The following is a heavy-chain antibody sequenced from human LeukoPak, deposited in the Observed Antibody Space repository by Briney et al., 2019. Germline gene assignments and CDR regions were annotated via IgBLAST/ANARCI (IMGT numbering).Heavy chain of an antibody. CDR3: ARRDGGAAFDI. CDR2: IYYSGST. D-gene: IGHD4-23*01. CDR1: GGSISGDSYY. Sequence: SETLSLTCTVSGGSISGDSYYWGWIRQPPGKGLEWIGSIYYSGSTYYNPSLKSRVTISVDTSKSQISLKLRSVTAADTAVYYCARRDGGAAFDIWGQGTMATVSS. V-gene: IGHV4-39*01. J-gene: IGHJ3*02.